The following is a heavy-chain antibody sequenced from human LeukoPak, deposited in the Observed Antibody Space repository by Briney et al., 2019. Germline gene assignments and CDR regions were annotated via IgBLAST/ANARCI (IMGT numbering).Heavy chain of an antibody. CDR2: IYYSGST. J-gene: IGHJ3*02. CDR1: GGSISGFY. D-gene: IGHD4/OR15-4a*01. Sequence: PSETLSLTCTVSGGSISGFYWSWIRQPPGKGLEWIGYIYYSGSTTYNPSLKSRVTISVDTSKKQFSLKLASVTAADTAIYYCARDMRGYSDGASFISFDIWGRGTVVTVSS. V-gene: IGHV4-59*01. CDR3: ARDMRGYSDGASFISFDI.